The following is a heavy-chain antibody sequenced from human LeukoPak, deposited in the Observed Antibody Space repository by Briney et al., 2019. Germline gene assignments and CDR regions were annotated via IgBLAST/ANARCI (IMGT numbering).Heavy chain of an antibody. J-gene: IGHJ2*01. CDR2: IYTSGTT. CDR3: ARVYYSNSYDYWYFDL. Sequence: NASETLSLTCTVSGASISNYYWSWIRQPAGKGLEWIGRIYTSGTTNYNPSLESRVTMSVDTSKNHLSLKLNSVTAADTAVYYCARVYYSNSYDYWYFDLWGRGTLVTVSS. CDR1: GASISNYY. V-gene: IGHV4-4*07. D-gene: IGHD6-13*01.